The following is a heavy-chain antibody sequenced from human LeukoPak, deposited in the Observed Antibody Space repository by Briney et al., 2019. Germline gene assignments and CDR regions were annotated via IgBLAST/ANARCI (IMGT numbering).Heavy chain of an antibody. CDR3: ARDRPYYGGTPDY. V-gene: IGHV3-7*01. D-gene: IGHD4-23*01. J-gene: IGHJ4*02. CDR1: GLTFSRHW. CDR2: IKVDGSDK. Sequence: GGSLRLSCAASGLTFSRHWMSWVRQAPGKGLEWVANIKVDGSDKYYVDSVKGRFTISRDNAKISLSLQMNSLRVEDTAVYYCARDRPYYGGTPDYWGQGTLVTVSS.